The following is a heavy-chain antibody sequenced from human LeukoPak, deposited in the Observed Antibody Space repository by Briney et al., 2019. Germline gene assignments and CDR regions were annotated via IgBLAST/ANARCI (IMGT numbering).Heavy chain of an antibody. Sequence: GGSLRLSCAASGFTFSSYSMNWVRQAPGKGLEWISSISSSSSYTYYADSVKGRFTISRDNAKNSLYLQMNSLRAEDTAVYYCARDSRASTTVTTYYNWFDPWGQGTLVTVSS. D-gene: IGHD4-17*01. CDR1: GFTFSSYS. J-gene: IGHJ5*02. CDR2: ISSSSSYT. CDR3: ARDSRASTTVTTYYNWFDP. V-gene: IGHV3-21*01.